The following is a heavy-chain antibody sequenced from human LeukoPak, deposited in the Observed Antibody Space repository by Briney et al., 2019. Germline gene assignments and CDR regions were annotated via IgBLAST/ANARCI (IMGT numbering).Heavy chain of an antibody. V-gene: IGHV5-51*01. J-gene: IGHJ5*02. CDR3: ARHGGGCGGDCYGWFDP. CDR1: GYRFISYW. D-gene: IGHD2-21*02. CDR2: IYPGDSDT. Sequence: GESLKISCKASGYRFISYWIGWVRQMPGKGLEWMGIIYPGDSDTRYSPSFQGQVTISADKSISTAYLQWSSLKASDTAMYYCARHGGGCGGDCYGWFDPWGQGTLVTVSS.